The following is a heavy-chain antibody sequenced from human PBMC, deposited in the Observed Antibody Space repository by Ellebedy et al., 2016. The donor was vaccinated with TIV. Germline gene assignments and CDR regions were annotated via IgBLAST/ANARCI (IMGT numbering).Heavy chain of an antibody. V-gene: IGHV3-33*01. D-gene: IGHD3-10*01. J-gene: IGHJ5*02. CDR3: ARDLYGSGSFYWFDP. Sequence: GGSLRLXXAASGFTFSNYGMQWVRQAPGKGLEWVAVIWYDGSNKYYVDSVKGRFTISRDNSKNTVSLQMNSLRAEDTAVYYCARDLYGSGSFYWFDPWGQGTLVTVSS. CDR1: GFTFSNYG. CDR2: IWYDGSNK.